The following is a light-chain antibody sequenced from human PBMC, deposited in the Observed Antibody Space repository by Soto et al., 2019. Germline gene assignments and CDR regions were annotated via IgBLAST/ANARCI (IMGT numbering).Light chain of an antibody. Sequence: EIVLTQSPGTLSLSPVERATLSFMASQSVSNNYLAWYQQKPGQAPRLLIYGASSRATGIPDRFSGSGSGTDFTLTISRLEPEDFAVYYCQQYGSSRRTFGQGTKVDIK. V-gene: IGKV3-20*01. J-gene: IGKJ1*01. CDR3: QQYGSSRRT. CDR1: QSVSNNY. CDR2: GAS.